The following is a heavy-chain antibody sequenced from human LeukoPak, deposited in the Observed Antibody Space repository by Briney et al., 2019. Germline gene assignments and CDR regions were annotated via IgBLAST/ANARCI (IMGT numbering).Heavy chain of an antibody. J-gene: IGHJ4*02. D-gene: IGHD3-10*01. Sequence: PGGSLRLSCAASGLTGSHNYVSWVRQAPGKGLEWVAVTSSDLNVKLYADSVKGRFTISRDNSRSTLYLQMNSLRPEDTAIYYCAREGYYGSGSPPSLYFDYWGQGTLVTVSS. CDR2: TSSDLNVK. CDR1: GLTGSHNY. V-gene: IGHV3-30*03. CDR3: AREGYYGSGSPPSLYFDY.